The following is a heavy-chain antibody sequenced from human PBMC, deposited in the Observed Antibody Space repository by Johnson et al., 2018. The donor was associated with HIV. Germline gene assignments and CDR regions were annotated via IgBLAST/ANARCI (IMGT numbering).Heavy chain of an antibody. CDR3: TTLGYCSGGSCYSGRGFDI. Sequence: MLLVESGGGLVKPGGSLRLSCAASGFTFSNAWMSWVRQAPGKGLEWVGRVKSKTDGGTTDYAAPVKGRFTISRDDSKNTLYLQMNSLKTEDTAVYYCTTLGYCSGGSCYSGRGFDIWGQGTMVTVSS. D-gene: IGHD2-15*01. CDR1: GFTFSNAW. J-gene: IGHJ3*02. V-gene: IGHV3-15*01. CDR2: VKSKTDGGTT.